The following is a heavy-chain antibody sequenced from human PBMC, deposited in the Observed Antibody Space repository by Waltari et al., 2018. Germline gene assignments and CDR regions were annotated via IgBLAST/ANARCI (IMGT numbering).Heavy chain of an antibody. J-gene: IGHJ3*02. CDR3: ARELLAVAPNAFDI. CDR2: IYYSGST. D-gene: IGHD6-19*01. V-gene: IGHV4-39*07. CDR1: GGSISSSSYY. Sequence: QLQLQESGPGLVKPSETLSLTCTVSGGSISSSSYYWGWIRQPPGKGLEWIGSIYYSGSTYYNPSLKSRVTISGDTSKNQFSLKLSSVTAADTAVYYCARELLAVAPNAFDIWGQGTMVTVSS.